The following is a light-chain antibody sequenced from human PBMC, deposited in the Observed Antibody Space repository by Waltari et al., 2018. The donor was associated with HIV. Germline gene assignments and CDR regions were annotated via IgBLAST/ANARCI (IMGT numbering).Light chain of an antibody. J-gene: IGLJ1*01. V-gene: IGLV2-14*03. Sequence: WYQQHPGRAPKVLISEVTNRTSGVSDRFSGSKSGNTASLTISGLLAEDDGDYYCCSYSRSASYVFGTGTKVTVL. CDR2: EVT. CDR3: CSYSRSASYV.